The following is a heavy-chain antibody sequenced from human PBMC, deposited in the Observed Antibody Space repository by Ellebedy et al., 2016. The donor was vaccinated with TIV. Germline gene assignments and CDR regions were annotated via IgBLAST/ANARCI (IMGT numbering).Heavy chain of an antibody. D-gene: IGHD3-10*01. CDR2: IKQDGSEK. CDR1: GFTFSDYW. Sequence: PGGSLRLSCAASGFTFSDYWVSWVRQAPGKGLEWVANIKQDGSEKWYVDSVKGRFTISRDNAKNSLYLQMSSLRAEDTAVYYCARDQGWAYPGSTRFDYWGQGTLVTVSS. V-gene: IGHV3-7*01. CDR3: ARDQGWAYPGSTRFDY. J-gene: IGHJ4*03.